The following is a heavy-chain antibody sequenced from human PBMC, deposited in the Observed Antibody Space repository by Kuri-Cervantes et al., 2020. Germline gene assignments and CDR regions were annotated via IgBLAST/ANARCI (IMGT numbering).Heavy chain of an antibody. J-gene: IGHJ6*02. CDR2: ISWNSGSI. CDR1: GFTFSSYA. CDR3: AKHMVRGVHSYYYYGMDV. V-gene: IGHV3-9*01. D-gene: IGHD3-10*01. Sequence: GGSLRLSCAASGFTFSSYAMSWVRQAPGKGLEWVSGISWNSGSIGYADSVKGRFTISRDNAKNSLYLQMNSLRAEDTALYYCAKHMVRGVHSYYYYGMDVWGQGTTVTVSS.